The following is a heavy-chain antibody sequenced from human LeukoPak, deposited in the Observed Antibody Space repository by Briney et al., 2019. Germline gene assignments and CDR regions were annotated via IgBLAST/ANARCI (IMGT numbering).Heavy chain of an antibody. Sequence: SVKVSCKASGGTFSSYAISWVRQAPGQGLEWTGGIIPIFGTANYAQKFQGRVTITADESTSTAYMELSSLRSEDTAVYYCARESSFDFWSGSSYYFDYWGQGTLVTVSS. J-gene: IGHJ4*02. D-gene: IGHD3-3*01. CDR1: GGTFSSYA. CDR3: ARESSFDFWSGSSYYFDY. CDR2: IIPIFGTA. V-gene: IGHV1-69*13.